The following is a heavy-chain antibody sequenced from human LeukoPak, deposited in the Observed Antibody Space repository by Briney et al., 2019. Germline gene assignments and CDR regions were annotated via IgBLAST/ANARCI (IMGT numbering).Heavy chain of an antibody. CDR1: GGSISSGSYY. Sequence: SETLSLTCTVSGGSISSGSYYWSWIRQPPGKGLEWIGYIYYSGSTNYNPSLKSRVTISVDTSKNQFSLKLSSVTAADTAVYYCARVGGYNYAWFDPWGQGTLVTVSS. J-gene: IGHJ5*02. D-gene: IGHD5-24*01. V-gene: IGHV4-61*01. CDR3: ARVGGYNYAWFDP. CDR2: IYYSGST.